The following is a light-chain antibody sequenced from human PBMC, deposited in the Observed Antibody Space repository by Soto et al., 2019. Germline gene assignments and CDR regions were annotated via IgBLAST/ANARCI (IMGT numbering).Light chain of an antibody. CDR2: YDS. CDR1: NIGSES. CDR3: QVWDSSGDPWV. Sequence: SYELTQPPSVSVAPGKTARITCGGNNIGSESVHWYQQKPGQAPVLVIYYDSDRPSGIPERFSGSNSGNTATLTISRVDAGDEADYYCQVWDSSGDPWVFGGGTKLTVL. V-gene: IGLV3-21*04. J-gene: IGLJ3*02.